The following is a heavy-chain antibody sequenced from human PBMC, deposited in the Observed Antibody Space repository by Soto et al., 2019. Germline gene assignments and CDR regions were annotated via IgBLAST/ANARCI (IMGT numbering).Heavy chain of an antibody. V-gene: IGHV1-18*04. Sequence: ASVKVSCKASGYTFTNFGVTWVRQAPGQGLEWMGWISANNGNTNYAQKLQDRVTMTTDTSTTTAYMELRSLRSDDTAVYYCASLYCTSTSCYCDWLDPWGQGPRSPSPQ. CDR2: ISANNGNT. CDR3: ASLYCTSTSCYCDWLDP. J-gene: IGHJ5*02. D-gene: IGHD2-2*01. CDR1: GYTFTNFG.